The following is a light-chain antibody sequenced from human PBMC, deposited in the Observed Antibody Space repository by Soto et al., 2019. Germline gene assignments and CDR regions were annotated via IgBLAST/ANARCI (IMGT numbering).Light chain of an antibody. CDR1: QSSSSY. CDR2: AAS. CDR3: QQSYSTPYT. J-gene: IGKJ2*01. Sequence: DIPMTQSPSSLSAPVGDRVTITCRAIQSSSSYVKWYQQKPVKAPKLLIYAASSLQSGVPSRLSGSGSGTDFTLTISSLQPEDFATYYCQQSYSTPYTFGQGTKLDIK. V-gene: IGKV1-39*01.